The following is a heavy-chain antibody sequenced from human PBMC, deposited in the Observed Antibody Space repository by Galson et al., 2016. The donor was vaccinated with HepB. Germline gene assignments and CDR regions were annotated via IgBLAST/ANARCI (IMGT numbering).Heavy chain of an antibody. CDR2: ITDSGTRT. Sequence: SLRLSCAASGFTFNTYAMSWVRQSPGKGLEWVSFITDSGTRTYYADSVKGRFTISRDNSKNTLFLELNSLRAEDSAVYYCAKHPRRRAGAEDDPFDMWGQGTVVTVSS. V-gene: IGHV3-23*01. CDR3: AKHPRRRAGAEDDPFDM. J-gene: IGHJ3*02. CDR1: GFTFNTYA. D-gene: IGHD1-26*01.